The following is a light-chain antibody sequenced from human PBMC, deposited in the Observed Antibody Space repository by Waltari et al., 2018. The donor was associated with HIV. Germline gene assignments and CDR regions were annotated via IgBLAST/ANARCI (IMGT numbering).Light chain of an antibody. CDR3: GTWDSRLSAVV. Sequence: QSVLTQPPSVSAAPGQKVTISCSGSTSNIGNNYVSWYQQLPGTAPKLLISDNHKRPPGIPDRLSGCKSGTSATLGITGLQTGHEADYYCGTWDSRLSAVVFGGGTKLTVL. J-gene: IGLJ2*01. CDR2: DNH. CDR1: TSNIGNNY. V-gene: IGLV1-51*01.